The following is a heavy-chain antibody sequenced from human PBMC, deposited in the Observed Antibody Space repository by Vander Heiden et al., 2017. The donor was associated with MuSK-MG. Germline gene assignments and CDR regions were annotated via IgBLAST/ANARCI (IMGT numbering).Heavy chain of an antibody. V-gene: IGHV1-69*12. CDR3: ARDTQYDDTGRFAFDI. J-gene: IGHJ3*02. CDR1: GAPFKPNP. CDR2: IIPMFGTA. Sequence: QVQLVQSGADVKKPGSTVKVSCKASGAPFKPNPLNGGGQSPGQGLEWIGGIIPMFGTADYAQKCQGRVTITADESTQTVYMELNGLTSEDTALYFCARDTQYDDTGRFAFDIWGQGTLVTVS. D-gene: IGHD3-16*01.